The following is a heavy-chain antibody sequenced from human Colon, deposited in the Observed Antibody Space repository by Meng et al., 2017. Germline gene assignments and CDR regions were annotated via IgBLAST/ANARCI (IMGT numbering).Heavy chain of an antibody. CDR3: ASPLGY. CDR2: IYNGGST. V-gene: IGHV3-53*01. CDR1: DFIVTSDY. D-gene: IGHD3-10*01. J-gene: IGHJ4*02. Sequence: GESLKISCAASDFIVTSDYMFWVRQAPGKGLEWVSVIYNGGSTFYTDSVKGRFTISRDNSKNTLYLQMNSLRAEDTAVYYCASPLGYWGQGNLVTVSS.